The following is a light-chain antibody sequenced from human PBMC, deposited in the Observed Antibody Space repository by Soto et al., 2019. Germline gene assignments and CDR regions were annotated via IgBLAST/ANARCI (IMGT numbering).Light chain of an antibody. J-gene: IGKJ2*01. CDR2: GAF. V-gene: IGKV3-20*01. Sequence: ESVLTQSPGTLYLSPGERATLSCSASQSVSSSYLAWYQQKPDQARRGLIYGAFSRATVILDRFSGSGSGTDFTRTISSLEPEDFAVYYCQQYGISRYSLSQGSKLEIK. CDR3: QQYGISRYS. CDR1: QSVSSSY.